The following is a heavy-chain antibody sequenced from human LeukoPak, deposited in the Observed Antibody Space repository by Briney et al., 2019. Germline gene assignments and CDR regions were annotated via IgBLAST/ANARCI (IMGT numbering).Heavy chain of an antibody. J-gene: IGHJ3*02. V-gene: IGHV1-8*01. CDR1: GYTFTSYD. D-gene: IGHD6-25*01. Sequence: GASVKVSCKASGYTFTSYDINWVRQATGQGLEWMGWMNPNSGNTGYAQKFQGRVTMTRNTSISTAYMELSSLRSEDTAVYYCAGGYSSASGDAFDIWGQGTMVTVSS. CDR3: AGGYSSASGDAFDI. CDR2: MNPNSGNT.